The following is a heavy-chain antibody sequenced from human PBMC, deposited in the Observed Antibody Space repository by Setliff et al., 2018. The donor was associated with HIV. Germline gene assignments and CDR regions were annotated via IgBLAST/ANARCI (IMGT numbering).Heavy chain of an antibody. D-gene: IGHD5-18*01. CDR1: GGSISDTY. J-gene: IGHJ6*03. V-gene: IGHV4-4*07. Sequence: PSETLSLTCTVSGGSISDTYYTWIRQTPGKGLEWIGLMHVSRETNYNPSLESRVTMSVDTSKSQFSLKLNSVTAADTAVYYCAKSVDTTWDDYYYMDVWGKGTTVTVSS. CDR2: MHVSRET. CDR3: AKSVDTTWDDYYYMDV.